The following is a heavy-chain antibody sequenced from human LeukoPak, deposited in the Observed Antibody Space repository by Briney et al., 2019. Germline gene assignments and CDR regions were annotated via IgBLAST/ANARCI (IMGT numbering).Heavy chain of an antibody. Sequence: PGGSLRLSCAASGFTFSSYSMNWVRQAPGKGLEWVSYISSSSSTIYYADSVKGRFTISRDNAKNSLYLQMNSLRAEDTAVYYCAREILRYFDWLSKPNWFDPWGQGTLVTVSS. CDR3: AREILRYFDWLSKPNWFDP. CDR1: GFTFSSYS. CDR2: ISSSSSTI. J-gene: IGHJ5*02. V-gene: IGHV3-48*04. D-gene: IGHD3-9*01.